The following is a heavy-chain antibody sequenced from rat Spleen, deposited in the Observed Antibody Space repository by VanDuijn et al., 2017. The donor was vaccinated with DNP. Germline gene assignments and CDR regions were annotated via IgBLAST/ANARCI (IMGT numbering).Heavy chain of an antibody. CDR2: IRSGGST. D-gene: IGHD1-2*01. Sequence: QVQLKESGPGLVQPSQTLSLTCTVSGFSLTDYSIHWVRQPPGKGLEWMGRIRSGGSTDYNSALRSRLSISRDTSKSQVLLKMNSLQTEDTAMYFCARWHLYLNYFYYWGQGVMVTVSS. J-gene: IGHJ2*01. CDR1: GFSLTDYS. CDR3: ARWHLYLNYFYY. V-gene: IGHV2-19*01.